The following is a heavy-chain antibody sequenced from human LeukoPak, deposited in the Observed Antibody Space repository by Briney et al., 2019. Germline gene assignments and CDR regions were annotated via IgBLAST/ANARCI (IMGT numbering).Heavy chain of an antibody. V-gene: IGHV3-21*01. CDR3: ARGPGRTYGDYGY. Sequence: PGGSLRLSCAASGFTFSSYEMNWVRQAPGKGLEWVSSISSSSSYIYYADSVKGRFTISRDNAKNSLYLQMNSLRAEDTAVYYCARGPGRTYGDYGYWGQGTLVTVSS. D-gene: IGHD4-17*01. CDR2: ISSSSSYI. J-gene: IGHJ4*02. CDR1: GFTFSSYE.